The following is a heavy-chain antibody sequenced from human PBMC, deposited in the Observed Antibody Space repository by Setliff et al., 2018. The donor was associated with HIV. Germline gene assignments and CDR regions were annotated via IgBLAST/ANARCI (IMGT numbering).Heavy chain of an antibody. V-gene: IGHV1-69*05. Sequence: VASVKVSCKASGGTFSSYAISWVRHVPGQGLEWMGGVVPMFGTKTYAQKFQGRLMFTTDDSTTTIYMELKNLRSEDTATYYCARPAADAAYSRNYHFYMDLWAKGTTVTVSS. CDR1: GGTFSSYA. CDR3: ARPAADAAYSRNYHFYMDL. D-gene: IGHD4-4*01. J-gene: IGHJ6*03. CDR2: VVPMFGTK.